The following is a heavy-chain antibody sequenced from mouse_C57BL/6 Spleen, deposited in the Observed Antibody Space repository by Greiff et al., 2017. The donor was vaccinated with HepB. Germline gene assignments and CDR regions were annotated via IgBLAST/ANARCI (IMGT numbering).Heavy chain of an antibody. CDR1: GYTFTSYW. V-gene: IGHV1-55*01. J-gene: IGHJ4*01. D-gene: IGHD1-1*01. CDR3: ARYLDYYPYYAMDD. CDR2: IYPGSGST. Sequence: QVQLQQPGAELVKPGASVKMSCKASGYTFTSYWITWVKQRPGQGLEWIGDIYPGSGSTDYKEKFKSKATLTVDTSSSTAYMQLSSLTSEDSAVYYCARYLDYYPYYAMDDWGQGTSVTVSS.